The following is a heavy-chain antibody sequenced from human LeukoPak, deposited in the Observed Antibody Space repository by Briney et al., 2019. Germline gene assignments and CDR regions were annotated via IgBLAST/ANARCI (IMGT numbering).Heavy chain of an antibody. J-gene: IGHJ6*03. V-gene: IGHV3-9*01. CDR3: AKAGAAGDYYYYYMDV. D-gene: IGHD6-13*01. Sequence: PGGSLRLSCAASGFTFDDYAMHGVRQAPGKGLEWVSGISWNSGSIGYADSVKGRFTISRDNAKNSLYLQMNSLRAEDTALYYCAKAGAAGDYYYYYMDVWGKGTTVTVSS. CDR1: GFTFDDYA. CDR2: ISWNSGSI.